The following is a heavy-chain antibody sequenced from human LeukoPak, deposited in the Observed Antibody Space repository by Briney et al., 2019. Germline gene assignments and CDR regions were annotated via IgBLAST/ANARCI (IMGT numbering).Heavy chain of an antibody. Sequence: SETLSLTCTVSGGSISSYYWSWIRQPPGKGLEWIGYIYYSGSTNYNPSLKSRVTISVDTSKNQFSLKLSSVTAADTAVYYCARVSIWPKLVPDYWGQGTLVTVSS. J-gene: IGHJ4*02. CDR1: GGSISSYY. CDR3: ARVSIWPKLVPDY. V-gene: IGHV4-59*12. CDR2: IYYSGST. D-gene: IGHD6-13*01.